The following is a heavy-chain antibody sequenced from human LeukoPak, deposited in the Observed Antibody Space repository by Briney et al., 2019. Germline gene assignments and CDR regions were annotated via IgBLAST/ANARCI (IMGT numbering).Heavy chain of an antibody. Sequence: SETLSLTCTVSGGSISSYYWSWIRQPPGKGLEWIGYIYYSGSTNYNPSLKSRVTISVDTSKNQFSLKLSSVTAADTAVYYCARGSDGVEYSSFFDYWGQGTLVTVSS. CDR3: ARGSDGVEYSSFFDY. J-gene: IGHJ4*02. V-gene: IGHV4-59*01. CDR2: IYYSGST. CDR1: GGSISSYY. D-gene: IGHD6-6*01.